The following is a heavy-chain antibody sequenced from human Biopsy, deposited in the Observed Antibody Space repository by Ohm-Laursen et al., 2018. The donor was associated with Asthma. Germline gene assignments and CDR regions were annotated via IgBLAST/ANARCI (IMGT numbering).Heavy chain of an antibody. Sequence: SETLSLTCVVSGGSMTPTSHYWDWIRQAPGKGLEWIGYISYTGKTSYNPSLKNRVTISRDTSKNQFSLRLTSVTAADTAVYFCARRITIFGVVQKDHGMDAWGQGTTVIVSS. CDR2: ISYTGKT. J-gene: IGHJ6*02. CDR1: GGSMTPTSHY. CDR3: ARRITIFGVVQKDHGMDA. V-gene: IGHV4-39*01. D-gene: IGHD3-3*01.